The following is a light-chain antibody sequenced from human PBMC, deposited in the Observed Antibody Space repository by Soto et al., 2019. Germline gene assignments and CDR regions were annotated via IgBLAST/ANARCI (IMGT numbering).Light chain of an antibody. CDR2: DVS. Sequence: QSALTQPASVSGSPGQSITISCTGTSSDVGGYNYVSWYQQHPGKAPKLMIYDVSNRPSGVSNRFSGSKSGNTASLTISGLQAEDEADYYCSSYTSSSTHYVVFGGGTKVTVL. CDR3: SSYTSSSTHYVV. CDR1: SSDVGGYNY. J-gene: IGLJ2*01. V-gene: IGLV2-14*01.